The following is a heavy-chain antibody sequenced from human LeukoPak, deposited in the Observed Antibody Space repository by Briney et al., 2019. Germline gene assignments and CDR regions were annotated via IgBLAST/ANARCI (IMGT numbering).Heavy chain of an antibody. V-gene: IGHV1-24*01. Sequence: ASVKVSCKVSGYTLTGLSMHWVRQAPGKGLEWMGGFDPEDGETIYAQKFQGRVTMTEDTSTDTAYMELSSLRSEDTAVYYCATWVDGYNLGYFDYWGQGTLVAVSS. CDR2: FDPEDGET. CDR3: ATWVDGYNLGYFDY. D-gene: IGHD5-24*01. J-gene: IGHJ4*02. CDR1: GYTLTGLS.